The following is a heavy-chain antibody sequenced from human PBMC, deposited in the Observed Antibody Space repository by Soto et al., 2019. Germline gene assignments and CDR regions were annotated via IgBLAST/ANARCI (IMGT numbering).Heavy chain of an antibody. CDR2: IFYSGSP. CDR3: ARHRTSSSWYLWFDT. CDR1: GDSIRPHY. D-gene: IGHD6-13*01. V-gene: IGHV4-59*08. J-gene: IGHJ5*02. Sequence: QVQLQESGPGLVKPPETLSLICTVSGDSIRPHYWSWIRQPPGKGLEWIGSIFYSGSPNYNPSLKSRVTISVDTSTNHFSLNLSSVTAADTAVYYCARHRTSSSWYLWFDTWGQGAPVTVSS.